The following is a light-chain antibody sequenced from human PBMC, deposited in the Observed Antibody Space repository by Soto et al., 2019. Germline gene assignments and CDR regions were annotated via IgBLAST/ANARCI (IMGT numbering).Light chain of an antibody. CDR3: CSYAARRYV. J-gene: IGLJ1*01. V-gene: IGLV2-23*02. Sequence: QSVLTQPASVSGSPGQSITFSSTGTSSDVGSYNLVSWYQQHPGKAPKLMIYEVSKRPSGVSNRFSGSKSGNTASLTISGLQAEDEADYYCCSYAARRYVFGTGTKVTVL. CDR1: SSDVGSYNL. CDR2: EVS.